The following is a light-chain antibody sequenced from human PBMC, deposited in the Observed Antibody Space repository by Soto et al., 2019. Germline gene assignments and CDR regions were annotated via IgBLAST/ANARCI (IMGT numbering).Light chain of an antibody. CDR1: QSISSNY. CDR2: GAS. J-gene: IGKJ1*01. CDR3: QQYGISPRT. V-gene: IGKV3-20*01. Sequence: EVVLTQSPGTLSLSPGERGTVSCRASQSISSNYLAWYQQKPGQAPRLLIYGASSRATGIPDRFSGSGSGTDFTLTISRLEPEDFAVYYCQQYGISPRTFGPGTKVEIK.